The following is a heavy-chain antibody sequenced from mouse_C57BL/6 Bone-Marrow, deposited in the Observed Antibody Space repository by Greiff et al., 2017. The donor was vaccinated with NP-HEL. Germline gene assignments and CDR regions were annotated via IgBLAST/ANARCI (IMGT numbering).Heavy chain of an antibody. Sequence: EVQLQESGGDLVKPGGSLKLSCAASGFTFSSYGMSWVRQTPDKRLEWVATISSGGSYTYYPDSVKGRFTISRDNAKNTLYLQMRSLTSEDTAMYYCARTIYYYGSVGFAYWGQGTLVTVSA. D-gene: IGHD1-1*01. J-gene: IGHJ3*01. V-gene: IGHV5-6*01. CDR3: ARTIYYYGSVGFAY. CDR1: GFTFSSYG. CDR2: ISSGGSYT.